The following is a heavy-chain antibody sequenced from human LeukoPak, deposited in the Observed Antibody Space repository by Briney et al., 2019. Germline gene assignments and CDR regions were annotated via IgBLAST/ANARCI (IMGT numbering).Heavy chain of an antibody. D-gene: IGHD3-10*01. V-gene: IGHV1-18*04. J-gene: IGHJ5*02. CDR2: ISAYNGNT. Sequence: ASVKVSCKASGYTFTSYGISWVRQAPGQGLEWMGWISAYNGNTNYAQKLQGGVTMTTGTSTSAAYMELRSLRSDDTAVYYCARDHDMVRGVIIRYNWFDPWGQGTLVTVSS. CDR1: GYTFTSYG. CDR3: ARDHDMVRGVIIRYNWFDP.